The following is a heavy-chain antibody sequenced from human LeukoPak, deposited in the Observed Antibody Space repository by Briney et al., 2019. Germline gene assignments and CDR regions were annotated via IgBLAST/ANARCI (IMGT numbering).Heavy chain of an antibody. Sequence: AGSLTLSCAASGFTFSSIAMTWVRQAPGQGLEWVSSIRSNGDTTYNADSVKGRFTISRDNSKNTLYLQMNSLRVEDTAIYYCAKGQELDDGVFDSWGQGTLVTVSS. CDR3: AKGQELDDGVFDS. V-gene: IGHV3-23*01. D-gene: IGHD1-1*01. CDR2: IRSNGDTT. J-gene: IGHJ4*02. CDR1: GFTFSSIA.